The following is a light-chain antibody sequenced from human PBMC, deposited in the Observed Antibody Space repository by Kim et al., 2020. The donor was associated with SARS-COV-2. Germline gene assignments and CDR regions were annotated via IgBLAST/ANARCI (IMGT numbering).Light chain of an antibody. CDR3: QVWDSSSDHVV. CDR1: NIGSKS. Sequence: AQGKTARSTCGGNNIGSKSVHWYQQEPGQAPVLVIYYDSDRPSGIPERFSGSNSGNTATLTISRVEAGDEADYYCQVWDSSSDHVVFGGGTQLTVL. V-gene: IGLV3-21*04. CDR2: YDS. J-gene: IGLJ2*01.